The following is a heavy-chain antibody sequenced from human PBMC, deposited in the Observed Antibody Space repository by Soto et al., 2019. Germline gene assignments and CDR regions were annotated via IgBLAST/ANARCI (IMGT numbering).Heavy chain of an antibody. CDR3: AGVPDR. CDR2: IYHSGST. D-gene: IGHD2-2*01. CDR1: GGSISSGGYS. J-gene: IGHJ5*02. V-gene: IGHV4-30-2*01. Sequence: QLQLQESGSGLVKPSQTLSLTCAVSGGSISSGGYSWSWIRQPPGKGLEWIGYIYHSGSTHYNPSLKRRATISVDRSKTQFSLKLSSVPAADTAAYYCAGVPDRWGQGTLVTVSS.